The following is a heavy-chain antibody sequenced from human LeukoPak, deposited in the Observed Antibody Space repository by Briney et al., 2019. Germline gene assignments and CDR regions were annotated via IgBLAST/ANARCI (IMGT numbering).Heavy chain of an antibody. CDR1: GYTFTNYG. V-gene: IGHV1-18*01. Sequence: ASVKVSCKASGYTFTNYGISWVRQAPGQGLEWMGWSSTYNGNTVYEQNFQGRVTMTTDTPTTTAYMELRGLRSDDTAVYYCARTPGVGAARLDFWGQGTLVTVSS. J-gene: IGHJ4*02. CDR2: SSTYNGNT. D-gene: IGHD1-26*01. CDR3: ARTPGVGAARLDF.